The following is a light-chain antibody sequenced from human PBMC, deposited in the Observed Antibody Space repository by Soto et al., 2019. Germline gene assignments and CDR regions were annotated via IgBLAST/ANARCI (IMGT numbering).Light chain of an antibody. CDR2: KTS. J-gene: IGKJ4*01. CDR3: QQLRSYPST. V-gene: IGKV1-5*03. Sequence: IRMIQSASTLSASVGDRVTITCRASQSISNWLAWYQQKPGKAPKILIYKTSSLESGVPSRFSGSGSGTEFTLTISSLQAEDFASYSCQQLRSYPSTFGGGTRWIS. CDR1: QSISNW.